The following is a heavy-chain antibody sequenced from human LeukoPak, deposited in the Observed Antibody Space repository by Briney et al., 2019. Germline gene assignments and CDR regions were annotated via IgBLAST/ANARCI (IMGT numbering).Heavy chain of an antibody. Sequence: PSQTLSLTCTVSGGSISSDYWSWIRQPPGKGLEWIGYIYYRGSTNYNPSLKSRVTISVDTSKNQFSLKLSSVTAADTAVYYCARLSGYSSGHYYSDYWGQGTLVTVSS. J-gene: IGHJ4*02. CDR2: IYYRGST. D-gene: IGHD3-22*01. CDR3: ARLSGYSSGHYYSDY. V-gene: IGHV4-59*01. CDR1: GGSISSDY.